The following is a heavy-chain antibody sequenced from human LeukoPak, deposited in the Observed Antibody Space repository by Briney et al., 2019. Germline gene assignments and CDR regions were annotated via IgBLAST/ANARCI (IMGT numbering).Heavy chain of an antibody. Sequence: SETLSLKCTVSGGSISSYYWSWIRQPAGKGLEWIGRIYTSGSTNYNPSLKSRVTMSVDTSKNQFSLKLSSVTAADTAVYYCARASGSYLRGPLYYFDYWGQGTLVTVSS. CDR2: IYTSGST. CDR1: GGSISSYY. D-gene: IGHD1-26*01. J-gene: IGHJ4*02. CDR3: ARASGSYLRGPLYYFDY. V-gene: IGHV4-4*07.